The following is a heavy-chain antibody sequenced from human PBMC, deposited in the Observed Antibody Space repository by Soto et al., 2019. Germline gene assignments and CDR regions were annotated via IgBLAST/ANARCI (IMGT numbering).Heavy chain of an antibody. CDR2: IYYSGTT. CDR3: ARSSNWYFDY. J-gene: IGHJ4*02. CDR1: GGSISSSRHD. D-gene: IGHD6-13*01. V-gene: IGHV4-39*01. Sequence: PSETLSLTCTVSGGSISSSRHDWGWIRQPPGKGLEWIGSIYYSGTTYYNPSLKSRVTISIDTSKNQFALKLTSVTDADTAVYYCARSSNWYFDYWGQGTLVTVSS.